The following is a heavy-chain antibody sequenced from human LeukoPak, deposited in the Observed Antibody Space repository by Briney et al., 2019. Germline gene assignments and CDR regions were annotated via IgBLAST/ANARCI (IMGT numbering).Heavy chain of an antibody. Sequence: PGGSLRLSCAASGFTFSTSAMSWVRQAPGKGLECVSTISGSGHSTYYADSVKGRFTISRDHSKDMLSLQMNSLRADDTAIYFCAKERFTEFDYWGQGTLVTVPS. CDR1: GFTFSTSA. D-gene: IGHD3-3*01. CDR2: ISGSGHST. V-gene: IGHV3-23*01. J-gene: IGHJ4*02. CDR3: AKERFTEFDY.